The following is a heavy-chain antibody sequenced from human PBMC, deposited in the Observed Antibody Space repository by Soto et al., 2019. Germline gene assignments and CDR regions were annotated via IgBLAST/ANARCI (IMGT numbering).Heavy chain of an antibody. CDR2: ISYDGSNK. J-gene: IGHJ6*02. D-gene: IGHD3-16*01. CDR1: GFTFSSYG. CDR3: AKDLQLWANYYYYGMDV. V-gene: IGHV3-30*18. Sequence: QVQLVESGGGVVQPGRSLRLSCAASGFTFSSYGMHWVRQAPGKGLEWVAVISYDGSNKYYPDSVKGRFTISRDNSKNTLYLQMNSLRAEDTAAYYCAKDLQLWANYYYYGMDVWGQGTTVTVSS.